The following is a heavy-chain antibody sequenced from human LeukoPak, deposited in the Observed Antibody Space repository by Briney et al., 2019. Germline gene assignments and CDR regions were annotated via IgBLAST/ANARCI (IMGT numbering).Heavy chain of an antibody. D-gene: IGHD3-10*01. J-gene: IGHJ4*02. CDR1: GGTFSSYA. Sequence: ASVKVSCKASGGTFSSYAISWVRQAPGQGLEWTGGIIPIFGTANYAQKFQGRVTITADESTSTAYMELSSLRSEGTAVYYCARVGSGSGLDYWGQGTLVTVSS. CDR3: ARVGSGSGLDY. CDR2: IIPIFGTA. V-gene: IGHV1-69*13.